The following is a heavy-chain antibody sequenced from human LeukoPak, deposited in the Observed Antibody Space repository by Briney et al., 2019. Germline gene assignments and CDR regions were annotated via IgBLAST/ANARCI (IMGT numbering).Heavy chain of an antibody. V-gene: IGHV3-74*01. CDR1: GFTFSSYW. CDR2: MYSDWRGT. D-gene: IGHD2-21*01. Sequence: GGSLRLSCAASGFTFSSYWMHWVRQAPGEGLVWVSRMYSDWRGTSNADSVTGRFTITRDDAKNTPYLQMNSLRAEDTAVYYCVRDVWGDRDSYFDYWGQGTLVTVSS. J-gene: IGHJ4*02. CDR3: VRDVWGDRDSYFDY.